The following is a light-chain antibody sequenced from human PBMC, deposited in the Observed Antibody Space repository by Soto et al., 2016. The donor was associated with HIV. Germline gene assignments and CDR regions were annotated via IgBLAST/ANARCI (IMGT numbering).Light chain of an antibody. J-gene: IGKJ5*01. Sequence: DIQMTQSPPTGSASVGDRVTITCRASQSISKCLAWYQQKPGKAPKLLIYKASTLQTGVPSRFSGSGSGTEFTLTINTVQPDDFATYYCQQYESYSPSITFGQGTRLDIK. V-gene: IGKV1-5*03. CDR1: QSISKC. CDR2: KAS. CDR3: QQYESYSPSIT.